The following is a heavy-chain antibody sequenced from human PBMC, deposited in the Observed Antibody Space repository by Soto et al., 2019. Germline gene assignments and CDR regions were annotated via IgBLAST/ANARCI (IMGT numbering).Heavy chain of an antibody. CDR2: ISSSGSTI. V-gene: IGHV3-11*01. CDR1: GFTFSDYY. Sequence: GGSLRLSCAASGFTFSDYYMSWIRQAPGKGLEWVSYISSSGSTIYYADSVKGRFTISRDNAKNSLYLQMNSLRAEDTAVYYCAREVVPAAMESNWFDPWGQGTLVTVSS. J-gene: IGHJ5*02. CDR3: AREVVPAAMESNWFDP. D-gene: IGHD2-2*01.